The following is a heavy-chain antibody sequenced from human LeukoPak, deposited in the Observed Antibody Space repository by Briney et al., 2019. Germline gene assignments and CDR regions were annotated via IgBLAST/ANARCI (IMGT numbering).Heavy chain of an antibody. CDR1: GGSISSGSYY. D-gene: IGHD6-13*01. J-gene: IGHJ6*03. Sequence: SETLSLTCTVSGGSISSGSYYWSWIRQPAGKGLEWIGRIYTSGSTNYNPSLKSRVTISVDTSKNQFSLKLSSVTAADTAVYYCARDARQLVPRYYYYYYMDVWGKGTTVTISS. CDR3: ARDARQLVPRYYYYYYMDV. V-gene: IGHV4-61*02. CDR2: IYTSGST.